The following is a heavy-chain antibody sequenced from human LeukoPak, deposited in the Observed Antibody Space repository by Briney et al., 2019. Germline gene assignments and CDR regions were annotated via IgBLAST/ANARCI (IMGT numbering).Heavy chain of an antibody. Sequence: PGGSLRLSCAASGFTFSTYAMSWVRQAAGKGLEWVSLISGSGGGTYYADSVKGRFTISRDNSKNTLYLQMNSLRAEDTAVYYCARVPNYGSGSGFDPWGQGTLVTVSS. V-gene: IGHV3-23*01. CDR2: ISGSGGGT. CDR3: ARVPNYGSGSGFDP. CDR1: GFTFSTYA. J-gene: IGHJ5*02. D-gene: IGHD3-10*01.